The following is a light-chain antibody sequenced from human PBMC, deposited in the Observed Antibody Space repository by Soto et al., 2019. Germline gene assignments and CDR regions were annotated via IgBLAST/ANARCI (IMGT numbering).Light chain of an antibody. CDR3: SSYTSSNTYG. Sequence: QSALTQPASVSGSPGQSITISCTGTSSDVGDYNYVSWYQQFTGNAPKVMIFEVSHRASGVSNRFSGSKSDTTASLTISGLQAEDEADYYCSSYTSSNTYGFGTGTKVTVL. V-gene: IGLV2-14*01. CDR1: SSDVGDYNY. CDR2: EVS. J-gene: IGLJ1*01.